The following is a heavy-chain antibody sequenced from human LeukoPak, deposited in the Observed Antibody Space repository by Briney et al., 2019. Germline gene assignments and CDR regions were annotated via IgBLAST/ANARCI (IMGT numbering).Heavy chain of an antibody. D-gene: IGHD2-2*01. J-gene: IGHJ4*02. Sequence: GGSLRLSCAASGFTFDDYAMHWVRQAPGKGLEWVSGISWNSGSIGYADSVKDRFTISRDNAKNSLYLQMNSLRAEDTALYYCAKGRAFYCSSTSCYERRIFDYWGQGTLVTVSS. V-gene: IGHV3-9*01. CDR2: ISWNSGSI. CDR3: AKGRAFYCSSTSCYERRIFDY. CDR1: GFTFDDYA.